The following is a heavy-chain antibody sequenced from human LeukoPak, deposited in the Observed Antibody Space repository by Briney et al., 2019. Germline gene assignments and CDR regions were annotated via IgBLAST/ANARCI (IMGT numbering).Heavy chain of an antibody. CDR2: ISAYNGNT. J-gene: IGHJ6*02. CDR3: ARDLCGRSCPSADYYYGMDV. Sequence: ASVKVSYKASGYTFTSYGISWVRQAPGQGLEWMGWISAYNGNTNYAQKLQGRVTMTTDTSTSTAYMELRSLRSDDTAVYYCARDLCGRSCPSADYYYGMDVWGQGTTVTVSS. D-gene: IGHD2-2*01. CDR1: GYTFTSYG. V-gene: IGHV1-18*01.